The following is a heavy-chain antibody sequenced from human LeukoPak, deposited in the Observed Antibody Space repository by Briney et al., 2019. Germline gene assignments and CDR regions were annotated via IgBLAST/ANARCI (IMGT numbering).Heavy chain of an antibody. CDR1: GGSFSGYY. Sequence: SETLSLTCAVYGGSFSGYYWSWIRQPPGKGLEWIGEINHSGSTNYNPSLKSRVTISVDTSKNQFSLKLSSVTAADTAMYYCARDRHEPGPWGPGTMVTVSS. V-gene: IGHV4-34*01. CDR2: INHSGST. J-gene: IGHJ3*01. CDR3: ARDRHEPGP.